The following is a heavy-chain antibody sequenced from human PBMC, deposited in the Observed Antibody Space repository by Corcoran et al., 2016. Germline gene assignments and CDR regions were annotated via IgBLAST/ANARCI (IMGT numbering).Heavy chain of an antibody. CDR1: GYTFTSYG. Sequence: QVQLVQSGAEVKKPGASVKVSCKASGYTFTSYGISWVRQAPGQGLEWMGWISAYNGNTNYAQKLQGRVTMTTDTSTSTAYMELRSLRYDDPAVYYCASGYCSSGSCSTVTTRLPYYYYGMDVWGQGTTVTVSS. CDR3: ASGYCSSGSCSTVTTRLPYYYYGMDV. J-gene: IGHJ6*02. V-gene: IGHV1-18*01. CDR2: ISAYNGNT. D-gene: IGHD2-15*01.